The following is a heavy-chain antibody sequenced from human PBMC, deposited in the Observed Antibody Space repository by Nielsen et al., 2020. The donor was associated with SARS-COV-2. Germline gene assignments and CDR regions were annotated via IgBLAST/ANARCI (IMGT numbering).Heavy chain of an antibody. CDR2: IHDSGST. D-gene: IGHD4-17*01. V-gene: IGHV4-59*01. CDR1: GASMNRYY. CDR3: ARDYFGDYLDAFDI. Sequence: SETLSLTCTVSGASMNRYYRTWIRQPPGKGLEWIGFIHDSGSTNYSPSLKSRVTISMDTSKNQFLLNLNSVTPADTAVYYCARDYFGDYLDAFDIWGQGTMVTVSS. J-gene: IGHJ3*02.